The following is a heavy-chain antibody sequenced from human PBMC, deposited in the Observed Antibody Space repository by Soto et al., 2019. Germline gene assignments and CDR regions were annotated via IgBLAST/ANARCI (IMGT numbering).Heavy chain of an antibody. CDR1: GGTFSSYT. D-gene: IGHD2-15*01. CDR3: ASLGYCSGGSCYYYYYMDV. V-gene: IGHV1-69*02. Sequence: QVQLVQSGAEVKKPGSSVKVSCKASGGTFSSYTISWVRQAPGQGLEWMGRIIPNLGIANYAQKFQGRVTITADKSTSTAYMELSSLRAEDTGVYYCASLGYCSGGSCYYYYYMDVWGKGTTVTVSS. CDR2: IIPNLGIA. J-gene: IGHJ6*03.